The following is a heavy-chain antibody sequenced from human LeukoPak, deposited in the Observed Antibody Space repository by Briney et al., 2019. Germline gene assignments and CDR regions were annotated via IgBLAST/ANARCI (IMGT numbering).Heavy chain of an antibody. CDR2: IYYSGST. CDR3: ARGSGSYFRPNWFDP. V-gene: IGHV4-59*01. D-gene: IGHD1-26*01. Sequence: PSETPSLTCTVSGGSISSYYWSWIRQPPGKGLEWIGYIYYSGSTNYNPSLKSRVTISVDTSKNQFSLKLSSVTAADTAVYYCARGSGSYFRPNWFDPWGQGTLVTVSS. J-gene: IGHJ5*02. CDR1: GGSISSYY.